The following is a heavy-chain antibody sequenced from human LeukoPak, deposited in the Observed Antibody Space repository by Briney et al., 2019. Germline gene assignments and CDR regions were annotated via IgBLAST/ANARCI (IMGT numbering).Heavy chain of an antibody. J-gene: IGHJ4*02. D-gene: IGHD5-18*01. CDR2: ITPHSGDT. V-gene: IGHV1-2*02. CDR3: ARSGGHSFGLMDS. CDR1: GYTFNDYY. Sequence: ASVKVSCKASGYTFNDYYMHWVRRARGQAFEWMGWITPHSGDTKFAQKFHGRVTMTRDTSISTAYMELSSLKSDDTATYYCARSGGHSFGLMDSWGQGTLVTVSS.